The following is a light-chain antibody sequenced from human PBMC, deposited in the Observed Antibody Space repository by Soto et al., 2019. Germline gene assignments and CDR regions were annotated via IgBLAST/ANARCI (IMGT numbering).Light chain of an antibody. CDR1: QNVSTY. CDR2: DAS. J-gene: IGKJ3*01. CDR3: QQRTNWLT. V-gene: IGKV3-11*01. Sequence: EIVLTQSPATLSLSPGERATLSCRASQNVSTYLAWYQQKPGQAPTLLIYDASNRATGIPARFSGSGSGTDFTITISSLEPEDFAVYYCQQRTNWLTFGPGTKVDIK.